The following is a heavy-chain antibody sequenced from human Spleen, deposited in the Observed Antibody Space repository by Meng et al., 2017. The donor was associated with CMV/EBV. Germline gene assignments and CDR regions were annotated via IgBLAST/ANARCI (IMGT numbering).Heavy chain of an antibody. CDR3: ARDPIPRTMVRGVGLAYYYYYGMDV. CDR2: ISAYNGHT. Sequence: ASVKVSCKASGFTFDSHGFTWVRQAPGQGLQWMGWISAYNGHTKYAQKVQGRVTMTTDTSTSTVYMDLRGLRSDDTAVYYCARDPIPRTMVRGVGLAYYYYYGMDVWGQGTTVTVSS. D-gene: IGHD3-10*01. CDR1: GFTFDSHG. J-gene: IGHJ6*02. V-gene: IGHV1-18*01.